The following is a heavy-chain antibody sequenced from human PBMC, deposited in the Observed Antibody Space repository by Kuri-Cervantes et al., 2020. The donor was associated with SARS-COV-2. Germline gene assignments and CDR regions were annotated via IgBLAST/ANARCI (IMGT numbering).Heavy chain of an antibody. D-gene: IGHD6-13*01. CDR2: IWYDGSNK. V-gene: IGHV3-30*19. CDR1: GFTFSSYG. Sequence: GESLKISCAASGFTFSSYGMHWVRRAPGKGLEWVAVIWYDGSNKYYADSVKGRFTISRDNSKNTLYLQMNSLRAEDTAVYYCAREGQQQLVPGRYYYYYYGMDVWGQGTTVTVSS. J-gene: IGHJ6*02. CDR3: AREGQQQLVPGRYYYYYYGMDV.